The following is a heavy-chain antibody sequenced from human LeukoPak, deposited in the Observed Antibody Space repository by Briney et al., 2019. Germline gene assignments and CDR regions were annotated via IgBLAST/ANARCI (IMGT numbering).Heavy chain of an antibody. D-gene: IGHD4-17*01. J-gene: IGHJ4*02. V-gene: IGHV1-8*01. CDR3: ARGTTVTDFDY. CDR2: MNPNSGNT. CDR1: GYTFTSYD. Sequence: GASVKVSCKASGYTFTSYDINWVRPATGQGLEWMGWMNPNSGNTGYAQKFQGRVTMTRNTSINTAYMELSSLRSEDTAVYYCARGTTVTDFDYWGQGTLVTVSS.